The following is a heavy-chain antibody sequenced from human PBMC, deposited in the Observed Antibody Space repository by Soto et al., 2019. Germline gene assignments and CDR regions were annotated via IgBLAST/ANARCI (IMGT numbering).Heavy chain of an antibody. J-gene: IGHJ6*02. CDR2: MSFDGNHQ. V-gene: IGHV3-30*03. CDR3: ASCERFARVGVDYYALDV. D-gene: IGHD3-3*01. CDR1: GFTINRND. Sequence: QVHLVESGGGVVQPGGSLRLSCAASGFTINRNDMYWVRQAPGKGLEWVAVMSFDGNHQHYADSVKGRFTISRDNSKNTLSLEMKSLSRDDTAVYYCASCERFARVGVDYYALDVWGQGTTVIVSS.